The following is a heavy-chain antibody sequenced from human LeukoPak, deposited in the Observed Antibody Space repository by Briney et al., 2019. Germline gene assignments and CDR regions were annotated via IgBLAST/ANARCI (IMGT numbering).Heavy chain of an antibody. CDR1: GGSVSSGSHY. Sequence: SETLSLTCTVSGGSVSSGSHYWSWIRQPPGKGLEWIGYIYYSGSTNYNPSLKSRVTISVDTSKNQFSLKLRSVTAADTAVYYCARDPYYDSSGYYGFDYWGPGTLVTVSS. CDR2: IYYSGST. D-gene: IGHD3-22*01. CDR3: ARDPYYDSSGYYGFDY. J-gene: IGHJ4*02. V-gene: IGHV4-61*01.